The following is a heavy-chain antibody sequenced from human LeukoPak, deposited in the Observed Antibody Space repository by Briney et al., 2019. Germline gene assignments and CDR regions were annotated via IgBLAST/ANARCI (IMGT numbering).Heavy chain of an antibody. CDR1: GGSFSGYY. CDR3: ARRGLGPTTYYFDY. J-gene: IGHJ4*02. D-gene: IGHD7-27*01. Sequence: SETLSLTCAVYGGSFSGYYWSWIRQPPGKGLEWIGEINHSGSTNYNPSLKSRVTISVDTSKNQFSLKLSSVTAADTAVYYCARRGLGPTTYYFDYWGQGTLVTVSS. V-gene: IGHV4-34*01. CDR2: INHSGST.